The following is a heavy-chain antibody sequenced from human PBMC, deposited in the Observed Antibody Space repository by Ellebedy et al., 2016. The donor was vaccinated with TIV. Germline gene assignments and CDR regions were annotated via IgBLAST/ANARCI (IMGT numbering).Heavy chain of an antibody. CDR1: GFTFMNYA. Sequence: GESLKISCAASGFTFMNYAVSWVRQAPGKGLEWVSTISGSAGMTYYADSVKGRFTISRDNSKDTLYLQMNSLRAEDTAVYYCAREEDAFDIWGQGTMVTVSS. CDR3: AREEDAFDI. CDR2: ISGSAGMT. V-gene: IGHV3-23*01. J-gene: IGHJ3*02.